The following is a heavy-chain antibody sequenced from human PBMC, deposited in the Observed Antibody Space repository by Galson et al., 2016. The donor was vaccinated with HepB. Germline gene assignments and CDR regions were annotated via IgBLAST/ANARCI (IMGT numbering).Heavy chain of an antibody. J-gene: IGHJ5*02. V-gene: IGHV3-74*01. D-gene: IGHD2-15*01. CDR1: GFAFRSHW. CDR3: VRDHSVVPETAYNWFDP. CDR2: INSDGTIS. Sequence: LRLSCAASGFAFRSHWMHWVRQAPGKGPVWVSRINSDGTISNYADSVKGRFTISRDNAKSTLYLEMNSLRAEDTAVYYCVRDHSVVPETAYNWFDPWGQGTLVTVSS.